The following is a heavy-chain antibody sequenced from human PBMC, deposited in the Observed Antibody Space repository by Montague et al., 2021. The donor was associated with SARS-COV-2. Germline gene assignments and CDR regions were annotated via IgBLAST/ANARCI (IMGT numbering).Heavy chain of an antibody. CDR2: IYYSVST. CDR1: GGSISSYY. V-gene: IGHV4-59*08. D-gene: IGHD3-9*01. Sequence: SETLSLTCTVSGGSISSYYWSWIRQPPGKGLEWIGYIYYSVSTNYNPSXXSRVTISVDTSKNQFSLKLSSVTAADTAVYYCARTYYDILTGYYNRGAFDIWSQGTMVTVSS. J-gene: IGHJ3*02. CDR3: ARTYYDILTGYYNRGAFDI.